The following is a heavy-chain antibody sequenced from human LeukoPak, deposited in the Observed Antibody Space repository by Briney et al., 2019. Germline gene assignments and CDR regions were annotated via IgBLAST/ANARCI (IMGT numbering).Heavy chain of an antibody. CDR1: GFTFSSYW. CDR2: IKQDGSEK. CDR3: ASAALLWFGERRDDAFDI. V-gene: IGHV3-7*01. D-gene: IGHD3-10*01. Sequence: PGGSLRLSCAGSGFTFSSYWMSWVRQAPGKGLEWVANIKQDGSEKYYVDSVKGRFTISRDNAKNSLYLQMNSLRAEDTAVYYCASAALLWFGERRDDAFDIWGQGTMVTVSS. J-gene: IGHJ3*02.